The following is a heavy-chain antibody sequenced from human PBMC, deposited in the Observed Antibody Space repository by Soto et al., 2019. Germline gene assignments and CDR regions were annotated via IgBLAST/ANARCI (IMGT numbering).Heavy chain of an antibody. CDR2: VCPSESDA. CDR3: ARQTLTYSGMDV. Sequence: PGESLKISCKGSGYNFLTYCIGWVRQMPGKGLEWMAIVCPSESDARYSPSFQGQVTVSADESISTAYLQWSSLKASDTAIYFCARQTLTYSGMDVWGQGTMVTVSS. CDR1: GYNFLTYC. J-gene: IGHJ6*02. D-gene: IGHD2-21*01. V-gene: IGHV5-51*01.